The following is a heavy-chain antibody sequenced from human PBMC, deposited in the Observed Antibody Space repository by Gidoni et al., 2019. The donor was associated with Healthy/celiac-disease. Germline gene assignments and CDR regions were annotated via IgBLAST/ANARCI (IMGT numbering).Heavy chain of an antibody. CDR1: GFTFSSYW. CDR3: ARDLSIFGGGNDGSLFYV. D-gene: IGHD3-3*01. J-gene: IGHJ6*02. CDR2: IKQDGSEK. Sequence: EVQLVESGGGLVQPGGSLRLSCAASGFTFSSYWMSWVRQAPGKGLEWVANIKQDGSEKYYVDSVKGRFTISRDNAKNSLYLQMNSLRAEDTAVYYCARDLSIFGGGNDGSLFYVWGQGTTVTVSS. V-gene: IGHV3-7*01.